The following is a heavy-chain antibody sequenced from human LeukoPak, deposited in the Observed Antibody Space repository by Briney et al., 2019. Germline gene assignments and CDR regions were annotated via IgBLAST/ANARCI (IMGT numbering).Heavy chain of an antibody. CDR3: ARDGPPGYYDSSMRAGYFDY. J-gene: IGHJ4*02. V-gene: IGHV1-46*01. D-gene: IGHD3-22*01. CDR1: GYAFTSYY. Sequence: GASVKVSCKASGYAFTSYYMHWVRQAPGQGLEWMGIINPSGGSTSYAQKFQGRVTMTRDTSTSTVYMELSSLRSEDTAVYYCARDGPPGYYDSSMRAGYFDYWGQGTLVTVSS. CDR2: INPSGGST.